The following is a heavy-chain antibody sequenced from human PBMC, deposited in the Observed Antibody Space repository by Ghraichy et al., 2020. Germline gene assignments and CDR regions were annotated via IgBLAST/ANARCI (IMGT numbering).Heavy chain of an antibody. CDR3: ARLVPDYYDSSGYPSMGAFDI. Sequence: SETLPLTCTVSGGSISSSSYYWGWIRQPPGKGLEWIGSIYYSGSTYYNPSLKSRVTISVDTSKNQFSLKLSSVTAADTAVYYCARLVPDYYDSSGYPSMGAFDIWGQGTMVTVSS. D-gene: IGHD3-22*01. CDR2: IYYSGST. J-gene: IGHJ3*02. CDR1: GGSISSSSYY. V-gene: IGHV4-39*01.